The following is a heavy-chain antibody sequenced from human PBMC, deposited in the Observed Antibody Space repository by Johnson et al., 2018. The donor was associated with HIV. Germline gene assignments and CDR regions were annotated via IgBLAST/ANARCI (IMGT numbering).Heavy chain of an antibody. CDR1: GFTFRSYA. J-gene: IGHJ3*02. Sequence: QVQLVESGGGVVQPGRSLRLSCVASGFTFRSYAMHWVRQAPGKGLEWVAVISYDGSNKYYADSVKGRFTISRDNSKNTLYLQMNSLRAEDTAVYYCAREGVYSGSYSGAFDIWGQGTMVTVSS. V-gene: IGHV3-30*14. CDR2: ISYDGSNK. D-gene: IGHD1-26*01. CDR3: AREGVYSGSYSGAFDI.